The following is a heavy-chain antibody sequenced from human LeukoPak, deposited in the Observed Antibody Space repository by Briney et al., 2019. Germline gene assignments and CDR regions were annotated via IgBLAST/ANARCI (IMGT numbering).Heavy chain of an antibody. CDR3: ARLSYDILTGYSYYFDY. J-gene: IGHJ4*02. CDR2: IYYSGST. Sequence: PSETLSLTCTVSGGSISSSSYYWGWIRQPPGKGLEWIGSIYYSGSTYYNPSLKSRVTISVDTSKNQFSLKLSSVTAADTAVYYCARLSYDILTGYSYYFDYWGQGTLVTVSS. V-gene: IGHV4-39*01. D-gene: IGHD3-9*01. CDR1: GGSISSSSYY.